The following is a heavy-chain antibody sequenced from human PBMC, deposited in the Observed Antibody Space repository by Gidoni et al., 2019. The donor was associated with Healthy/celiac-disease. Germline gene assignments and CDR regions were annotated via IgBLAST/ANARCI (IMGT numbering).Heavy chain of an antibody. V-gene: IGHV3-30*18. Sequence: QVPLVESGGGVVQPGRYLRLSCAASGFTFTSYVMHWVRQAPGKGLEWVAVISYDGSNKYYADSVKGRFTISRDNSKNTLYLQMNSLRAEDTAVYYCAKAITGYSSSGVLFDYWGQGTLVTVSS. CDR2: ISYDGSNK. J-gene: IGHJ4*02. CDR1: GFTFTSYV. D-gene: IGHD6-13*01. CDR3: AKAITGYSSSGVLFDY.